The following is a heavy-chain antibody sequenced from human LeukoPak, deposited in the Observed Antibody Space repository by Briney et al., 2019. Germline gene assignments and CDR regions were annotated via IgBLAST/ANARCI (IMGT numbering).Heavy chain of an antibody. V-gene: IGHV3-30-3*01. Sequence: PGGSLRLSCAASGFTFSSYAMRWVRQAPGKGMEWVAVISYDGSNKYYADSVKGRFTISRDNSKNTLYLQMNSLRAEDTAVYYCARSRDGYNLDYWGQGTLVTVSS. CDR2: ISYDGSNK. D-gene: IGHD5-24*01. CDR3: ARSRDGYNLDY. J-gene: IGHJ4*02. CDR1: GFTFSSYA.